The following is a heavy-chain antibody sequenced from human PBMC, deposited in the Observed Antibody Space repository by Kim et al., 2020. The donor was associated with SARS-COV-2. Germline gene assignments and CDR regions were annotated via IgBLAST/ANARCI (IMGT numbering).Heavy chain of an antibody. CDR3: AASCSSTSCYAVGFDY. CDR1: GFTFTSSA. CDR2: IVVGSGNT. V-gene: IGHV1-58*01. D-gene: IGHD2-2*01. J-gene: IGHJ4*02. Sequence: SVKVSCKASGFTFTSSAVQWVRQARGQRLEWIGWIVVGSGNTNYAQKFQERVTITRDMSTSTAYMELSSLRSEDTAVYYCAASCSSTSCYAVGFDYWGQGTLVTVSS.